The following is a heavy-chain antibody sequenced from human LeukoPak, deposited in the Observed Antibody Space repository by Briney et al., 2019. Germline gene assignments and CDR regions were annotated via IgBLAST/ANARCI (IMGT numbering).Heavy chain of an antibody. CDR3: VRDNLENQWLERSY. CDR2: ISASETSI. V-gene: IGHV3-48*03. CDR1: GFTFSFYN. D-gene: IGHD6-19*01. Sequence: GGSLRLSCAASGFTFSFYNMNWVRQAPGKGLEWVSQISASETSIKYADSVRGRFTISRDNVKNSVYLQMNSLRAEDTAIYYCVRDNLENQWLERSYWGQGTLVTVSS. J-gene: IGHJ4*02.